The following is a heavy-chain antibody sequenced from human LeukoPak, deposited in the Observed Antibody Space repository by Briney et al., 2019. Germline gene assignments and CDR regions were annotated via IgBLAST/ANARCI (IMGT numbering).Heavy chain of an antibody. CDR1: GSTFTNYW. J-gene: IGHJ4*02. CDR2: IYPDDSDT. V-gene: IGHV5-51*01. CDR3: VRRDFDY. Sequence: GESLQISCKGSGSTFTNYWMGWVRQLPGKGLEYMGIIYPDDSDTRYSPSFQGQVTISADKSINTAYLQWNSLKASDTAMYYCVRRDFDYWGQGTLVTVPS.